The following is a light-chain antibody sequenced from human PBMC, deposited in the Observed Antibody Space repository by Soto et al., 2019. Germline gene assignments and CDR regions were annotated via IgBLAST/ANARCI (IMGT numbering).Light chain of an antibody. CDR2: DVN. CDR3: CSYAGTYTYV. Sequence: QSVLTQPRSVSGSPGQSVTISCTGTSSDVGTYNYVSWYQQHPGKAPKLLIYDVNKRPSGVPDRFSGSKSGNTASLTISGLQAEDEADYYCCSYAGTYTYVFGTGTKPTVL. V-gene: IGLV2-11*01. J-gene: IGLJ1*01. CDR1: SSDVGTYNY.